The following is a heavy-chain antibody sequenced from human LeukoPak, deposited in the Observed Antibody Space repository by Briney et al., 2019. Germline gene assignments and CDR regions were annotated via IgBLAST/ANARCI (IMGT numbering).Heavy chain of an antibody. CDR1: GFTFSNSG. CDR3: AKDAYHSYWSASPPY. V-gene: IGHV3-30*02. CDR2: IQYDGSNN. Sequence: GGSLRLSCTASGFTFSNSGMHWVRQAPGKGLEWVAFIQYDGSNNYFADSVKGRFTISRDNSRNTLYLHMNNLRTEDTAVYYCAKDAYHSYWSASPPYWGQGTQVTVSS. D-gene: IGHD3-3*01. J-gene: IGHJ4*02.